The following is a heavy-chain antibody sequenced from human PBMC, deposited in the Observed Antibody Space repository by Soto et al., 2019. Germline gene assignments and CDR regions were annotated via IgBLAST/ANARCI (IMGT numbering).Heavy chain of an antibody. CDR2: IIPIFGTA. Sequence: SVKVSCKASGGTFSSYAISWVRQAPGQGLEWMGGIIPIFGTANYAQKFQGRVTITADESTSTAYMELSSLRSEDTAVYYCARDLLRKRVSGYGDYGFYGMDVCGQGTTVTVSS. D-gene: IGHD4-17*01. V-gene: IGHV1-69*13. CDR3: ARDLLRKRVSGYGDYGFYGMDV. J-gene: IGHJ6*02. CDR1: GGTFSSYA.